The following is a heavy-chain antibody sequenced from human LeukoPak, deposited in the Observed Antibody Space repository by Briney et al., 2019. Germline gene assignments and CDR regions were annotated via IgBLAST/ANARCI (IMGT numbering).Heavy chain of an antibody. J-gene: IGHJ4*02. D-gene: IGHD6-6*01. CDR1: GYTFTSYD. V-gene: IGHV1-8*03. CDR3: ARGQQLEDFDY. CDR2: MNPNSGNT. Sequence: ASVKVSCKASGYTFTSYDINGVRQATGQGLEWMGWMNPNSGNTGYAQKFQGRVTITRNTSISTAYMELSSLRSEDTAVYYCARGQQLEDFDYWGQGTLVTVSS.